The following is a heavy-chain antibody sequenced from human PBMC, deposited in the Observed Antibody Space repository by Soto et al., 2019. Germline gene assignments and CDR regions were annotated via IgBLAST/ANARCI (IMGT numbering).Heavy chain of an antibody. V-gene: IGHV3-48*03. CDR2: IDSSGTMV. Sequence: PGGSLRLSCAASGFPFSSYEMNWVRQAPGKGLEWISYIDSSGTMVYYADSVEGRFTVSRDNAKNSLFLQMNSLRAEDTSVYYCARDSLEEEYDALDIWGQGTMVTVSS. J-gene: IGHJ3*02. CDR3: ARDSLEEEYDALDI. CDR1: GFPFSSYE.